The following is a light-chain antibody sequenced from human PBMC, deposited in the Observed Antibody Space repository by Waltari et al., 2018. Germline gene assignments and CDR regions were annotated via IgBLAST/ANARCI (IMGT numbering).Light chain of an antibody. CDR2: GAS. CDR3: QQHNNWPYT. CDR1: QSVSSN. Sequence: EIVMTQSPATLSVSPGERATLSCRASQSVSSNLAWYQQKPGQAPRLLSDGASTRATGIPARFSGSESGTEFTLTISSLQSEDFAVYYCQQHNNWPYTFGQGTKLEIK. J-gene: IGKJ2*01. V-gene: IGKV3-15*01.